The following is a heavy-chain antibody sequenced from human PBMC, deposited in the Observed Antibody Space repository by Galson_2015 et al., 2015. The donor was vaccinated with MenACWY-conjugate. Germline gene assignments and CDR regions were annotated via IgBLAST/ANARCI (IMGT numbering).Heavy chain of an antibody. J-gene: IGHJ4*01. CDR2: VYWNDDK. V-gene: IGHV2-5*01. D-gene: IGHD1-26*01. CDR3: AQRCGYSGAYYSRAFDY. CDR1: GFSLSSNGVG. Sequence: PALVKPTQTLTLTCTFSGFSLSSNGVGVGWIRQPPGKALEWLALVYWNDDKRYSPSLKSRLTITKDTSKNQVVLTMSNMDPVDTTPYYFAQRCGYSGAYYSRAFDYRGHGTLLTVSS.